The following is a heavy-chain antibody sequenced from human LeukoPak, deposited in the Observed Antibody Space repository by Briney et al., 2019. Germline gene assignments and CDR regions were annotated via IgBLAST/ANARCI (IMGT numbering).Heavy chain of an antibody. Sequence: ASVKVSCKASGYTFTSYYMHWVRQAPGQGLERMGIINPSGGSTSYAQKFQGRVTMTRDMSTSTVYMELSSLRSEDTAVYYCARVKGRGHCSGGSCRKRGYYYYYYMDVWGKGTTVTVSS. V-gene: IGHV1-46*01. J-gene: IGHJ6*03. CDR3: ARVKGRGHCSGGSCRKRGYYYYYYMDV. D-gene: IGHD2-15*01. CDR1: GYTFTSYY. CDR2: INPSGGST.